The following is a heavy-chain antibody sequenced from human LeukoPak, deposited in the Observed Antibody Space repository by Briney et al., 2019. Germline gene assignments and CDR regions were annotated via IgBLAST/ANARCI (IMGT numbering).Heavy chain of an antibody. CDR1: GFAFSSYG. D-gene: IGHD3-10*01. J-gene: IGHJ4*02. CDR3: ATARDFGELFFDY. Sequence: GGSLRLSCAASGFAFSSYGMHWVRQAPGKGLEWVAVISYDGSNKYYAYTVKGRFTISRDNSKNTLYLQMNSLRAEDTAVYYCATARDFGELFFDYWGQGTLVTVSS. CDR2: ISYDGSNK. V-gene: IGHV3-30*03.